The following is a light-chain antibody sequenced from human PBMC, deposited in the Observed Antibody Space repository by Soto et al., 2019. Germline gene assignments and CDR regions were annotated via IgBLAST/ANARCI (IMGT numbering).Light chain of an antibody. Sequence: DIQMTQSPSSLSASVGDRVTITCRASQGIGKYLAWFQQRPGQAPKSLIYATSTLQTGGPSRFSGSGSGTDFTLNISSLQPEDFAAYYCLQYNTYPQTFGQGTELEIK. CDR1: QGIGKY. V-gene: IGKV1-16*01. J-gene: IGKJ2*01. CDR2: ATS. CDR3: LQYNTYPQT.